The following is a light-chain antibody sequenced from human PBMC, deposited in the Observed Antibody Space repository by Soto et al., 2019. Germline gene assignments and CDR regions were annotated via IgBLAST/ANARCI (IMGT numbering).Light chain of an antibody. CDR2: GAS. CDR1: QSVSSSY. V-gene: IGKV3-20*01. CDR3: QQYGSSPRT. J-gene: IGKJ1*01. Sequence: EIVLTQSPGTLSLSPGERDTLSCRASQSVSSSYLAWYQQKPGQAPRLLIHGASSRATGIPDRFSGSGSGTDFTLTISRLEPEDFAVYYCQQYGSSPRTFGQGTKVDIK.